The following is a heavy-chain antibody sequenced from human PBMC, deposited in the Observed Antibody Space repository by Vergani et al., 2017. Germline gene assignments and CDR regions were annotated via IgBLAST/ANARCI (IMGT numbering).Heavy chain of an antibody. D-gene: IGHD5-12*01. CDR3: ANVLSGYDFSYMDV. J-gene: IGHJ6*03. Sequence: VQLVESGGGVVQPGRSLRLSCAASGFTFSSYAMHWVRQAPGKGLEWVAVISYDGSNKYYADSVKGRFTISRDNSKNTLYLQMNSLRAEDTAVYYCANVLSGYDFSYMDVWGKGTTVTVSS. CDR1: GFTFSSYA. CDR2: ISYDGSNK. V-gene: IGHV3-30-3*01.